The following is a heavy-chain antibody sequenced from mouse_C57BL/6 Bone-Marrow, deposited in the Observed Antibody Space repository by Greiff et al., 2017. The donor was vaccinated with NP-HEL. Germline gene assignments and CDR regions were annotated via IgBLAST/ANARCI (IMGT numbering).Heavy chain of an antibody. CDR3: ARMRRFITPGDYFDY. CDR2: IDPNSGGT. Sequence: QVQLQQPGAELVKPGASVKLSCKASGYTFTSYWMHWVKQRPGRGLEWIGRIDPNSGGTKYNEKFKSKATLNVDKPSSTAYMQLSSLTSEDSAVYYCARMRRFITPGDYFDYWGQGTTLTVSS. CDR1: GYTFTSYW. D-gene: IGHD1-1*01. J-gene: IGHJ2*01. V-gene: IGHV1-72*01.